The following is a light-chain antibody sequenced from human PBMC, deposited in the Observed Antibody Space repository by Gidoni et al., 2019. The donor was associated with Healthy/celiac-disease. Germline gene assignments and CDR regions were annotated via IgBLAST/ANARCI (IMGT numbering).Light chain of an antibody. CDR1: QSLLHSNGYNY. CDR2: LGS. J-gene: IGKJ4*01. Sequence: SLPVTPGEPASISCRSSQSLLHSNGYNYLDWYLQKPGQSPQLLIYLGSNRASGVPDRFSGSGSGTDFTLKISRVEAEDVGVYYCMQALQTPLTFGGGTKVEI. V-gene: IGKV2-28*01. CDR3: MQALQTPLT.